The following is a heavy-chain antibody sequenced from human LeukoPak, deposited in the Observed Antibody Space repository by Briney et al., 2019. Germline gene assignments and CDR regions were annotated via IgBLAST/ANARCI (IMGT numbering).Heavy chain of an antibody. D-gene: IGHD3-22*01. CDR3: ARDALYDSSGYYRY. J-gene: IGHJ4*02. CDR2: ISWNSGSI. CDR1: GFTFDDYA. V-gene: IGHV3-9*01. Sequence: GGSLRLSCAASGFTFDDYAMHWVRQAPGKGLEWVSGISWNSGSIGYADSVKGRFTISRDNAKNSLYLQMNSLRAEDTAVYYCARDALYDSSGYYRYWGQGTLVTVSS.